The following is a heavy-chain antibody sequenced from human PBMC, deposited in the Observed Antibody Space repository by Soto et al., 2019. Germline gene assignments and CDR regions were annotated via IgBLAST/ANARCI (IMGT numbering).Heavy chain of an antibody. CDR3: ARVVVVAANLDY. J-gene: IGHJ4*02. CDR2: IYYSGST. CDR1: GGSISRGGYY. D-gene: IGHD2-15*01. V-gene: IGHV4-31*03. Sequence: PSETLSLTCTVSGGSISRGGYYWSWIRQHPGKGLEWIGYIYYSGSTYYNPPLKSRVTISVDTSKNQFSLKLSSVTAADTAVYYCARVVVVAANLDYWGQGTLVTVSS.